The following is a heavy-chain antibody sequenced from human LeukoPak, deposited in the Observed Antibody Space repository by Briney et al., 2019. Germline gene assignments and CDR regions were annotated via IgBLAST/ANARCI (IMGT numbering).Heavy chain of an antibody. CDR3: AKDQGRGYTYGLYYFDY. J-gene: IGHJ4*02. CDR1: GGTFSSYA. D-gene: IGHD5-18*01. V-gene: IGHV1-69*13. CDR2: IIPIFGTA. Sequence: ASVKVSCKASGGTFSSYAISWVRQAPGQGLEWMGGIIPIFGTANYAQKFQGRVTITADEPTSTAYMELSSLRSEDTAVYYCAKDQGRGYTYGLYYFDYWGQGTLVTVSS.